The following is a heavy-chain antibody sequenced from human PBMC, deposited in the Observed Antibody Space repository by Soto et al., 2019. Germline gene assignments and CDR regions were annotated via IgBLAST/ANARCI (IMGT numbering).Heavy chain of an antibody. J-gene: IGHJ4*02. V-gene: IGHV4-30-2*01. CDR3: ASTYYDFWSGYYRNYYFDY. D-gene: IGHD3-3*01. CDR2: IYHSGST. CDR1: GGSISSGGYS. Sequence: QLQLQESGSGLVKPSQTLSLTCAVSGGSISSGGYSWSWIRQPPGKGLEWIGYIYHSGSTYYNPSLKSRVTISVDRSKNQFSLKLSSVTAADTAVYYCASTYYDFWSGYYRNYYFDYWGQGTLVTVSS.